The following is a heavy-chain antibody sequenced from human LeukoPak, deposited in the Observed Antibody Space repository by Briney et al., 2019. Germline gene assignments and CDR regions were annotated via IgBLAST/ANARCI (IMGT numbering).Heavy chain of an antibody. CDR2: IIPIFGTA. CDR1: GGTFSSYA. J-gene: IGHJ4*02. D-gene: IGHD3-22*01. V-gene: IGHV1-69*13. Sequence: SVKVSCKASGGTFSSYAISWVRQAPGQGLEWMGGIIPIFGTANYAQKFQGRVTITADESTSTAYMELSSLRSEDTAVYYCATSRYYYDSSGYYEMGAFDYWGQGTLVTVSS. CDR3: ATSRYYYDSSGYYEMGAFDY.